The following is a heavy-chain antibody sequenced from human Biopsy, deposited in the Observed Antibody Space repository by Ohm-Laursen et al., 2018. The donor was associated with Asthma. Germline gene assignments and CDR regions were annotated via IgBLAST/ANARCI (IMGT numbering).Heavy chain of an antibody. J-gene: IGHJ1*01. CDR1: GFSFSDYY. CDR2: ISSSGSTT. Sequence: SLRLSCADSGFSFSDYYMTWMRQAPGKGLEWVSSISSSGSTTYPAESVKGRFTISRDNAQKSLFLQMGSLRAEDTAVYYCARTFHFWSPYHAEHYQLWGQGTLVTVSS. CDR3: ARTFHFWSPYHAEHYQL. D-gene: IGHD3-3*02. V-gene: IGHV3-11*04.